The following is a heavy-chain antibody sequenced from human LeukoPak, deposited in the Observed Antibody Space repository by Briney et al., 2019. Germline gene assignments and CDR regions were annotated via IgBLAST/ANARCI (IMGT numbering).Heavy chain of an antibody. CDR2: IIPIFGTA. Sequence: SVKVSCKASGGTFSSYAISWVRQAPGQGLEWMGGIIPIFGTANYAQKFQGRVTITADESTSTACMELSSLRSEDTAVYYCAREAAEPYCSGGSCWMDDYWGQGTLVTVSS. J-gene: IGHJ4*02. CDR1: GGTFSSYA. CDR3: AREAAEPYCSGGSCWMDDY. D-gene: IGHD2-15*01. V-gene: IGHV1-69*13.